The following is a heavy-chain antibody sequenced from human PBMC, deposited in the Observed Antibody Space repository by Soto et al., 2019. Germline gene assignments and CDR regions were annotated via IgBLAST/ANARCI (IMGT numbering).Heavy chain of an antibody. CDR3: ARDRVVVVPAATTRYGMDV. CDR1: GGSISSGDYY. J-gene: IGHJ6*02. CDR2: IYYSGST. V-gene: IGHV4-30-4*01. D-gene: IGHD2-2*01. Sequence: SETLSLTCTVSGGSISSGDYYWSWIRQPPGKGLEWIGYIYYSGSTYYNPPLKSRVTISVDTSKNQFSLKLSSVTAADTAVYYCARDRVVVVPAATTRYGMDVWGQGTTVTVSS.